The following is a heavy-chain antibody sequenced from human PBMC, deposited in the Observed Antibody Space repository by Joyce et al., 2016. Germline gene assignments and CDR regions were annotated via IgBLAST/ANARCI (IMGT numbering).Heavy chain of an antibody. CDR1: GGSIRSSGYC. CDR3: VRAYWEYYFDS. Sequence: QLQLQESGPGLVKPSETLSLTCTVSGGSIRSSGYCWGWIRQPPGKGLEWIGNIYYSGSTSYNPSLKSRVTISVDTSKNQFSLKLSSVTASDTTVYYCVRAYWEYYFDSWGQGTLVTVSS. CDR2: IYYSGST. J-gene: IGHJ4*02. D-gene: IGHD2-8*02. V-gene: IGHV4-39*01.